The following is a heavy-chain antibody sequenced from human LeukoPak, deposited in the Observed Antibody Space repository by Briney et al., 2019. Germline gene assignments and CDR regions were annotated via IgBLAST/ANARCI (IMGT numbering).Heavy chain of an antibody. V-gene: IGHV3-21*01. CDR1: GFTFSSYS. J-gene: IGHJ6*02. CDR2: ISSSSSYI. CDR3: ASPRGDYAPYYYYGMDV. D-gene: IGHD4-17*01. Sequence: GGSLRLSCAASGFTFSSYSMNWVRQAPGKGLEWVSSISSSSSYIYYADSVKGRFTISRDNAKNSLYLQMNSLRAEDTAVYYCASPRGDYAPYYYYGMDVWGQGTTVTVSS.